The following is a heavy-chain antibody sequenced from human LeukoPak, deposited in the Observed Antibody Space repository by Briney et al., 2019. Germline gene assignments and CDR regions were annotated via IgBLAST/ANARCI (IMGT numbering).Heavy chain of an antibody. Sequence: SETLSLTCTVSGGSISSYYWSWIRQPPGKGLEWIGYIYYSGSTNYNPSLKSRVTISLDTSKNQFSQKLSSVTAADTAVYYCARDLSIAAAGDYYYYGMVVCGQGTTVTLSS. J-gene: IGHJ6*02. D-gene: IGHD6-13*01. CDR2: IYYSGST. V-gene: IGHV4-59*01. CDR3: ARDLSIAAAGDYYYYGMVV. CDR1: GGSISSYY.